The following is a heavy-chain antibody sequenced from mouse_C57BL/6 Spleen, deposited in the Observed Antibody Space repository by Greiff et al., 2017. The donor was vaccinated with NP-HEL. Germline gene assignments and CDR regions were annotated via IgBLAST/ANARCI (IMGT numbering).Heavy chain of an antibody. CDR3: ARYYDYYAMDY. CDR2: IYPGDGDT. J-gene: IGHJ4*01. D-gene: IGHD1-1*02. Sequence: VQGVESGAELVKPGASVKISCKASGYAFSSYWMNWVKQRPGKGLEWIGQIYPGDGDTNYNGKFKGKATLTADKSSSTAYMQLSSLTSEDSAVYFCARYYDYYAMDYWGQGTSVTVSS. V-gene: IGHV1-80*01. CDR1: GYAFSSYW.